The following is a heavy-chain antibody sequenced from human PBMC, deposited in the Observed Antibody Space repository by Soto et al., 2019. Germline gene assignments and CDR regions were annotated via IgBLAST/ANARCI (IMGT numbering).Heavy chain of an antibody. CDR1: GFAVRHNY. Sequence: EVQLVESGGGLVQPGGSLRLSCTASGFAVRHNYMTWVRQAPGKGLEWVSLIYSGGDTAYADSVKGRFTISRHTSQNTLYLQMNSLRAEDTAVYYLAITAASIPSGGDVWGKGTAVTVSS. D-gene: IGHD2-15*01. V-gene: IGHV3-53*04. CDR2: IYSGGDT. J-gene: IGHJ6*04. CDR3: AITAASIPSGGDV.